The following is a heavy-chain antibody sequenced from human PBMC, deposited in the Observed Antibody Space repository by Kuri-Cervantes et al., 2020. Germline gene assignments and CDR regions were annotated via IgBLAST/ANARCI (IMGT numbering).Heavy chain of an antibody. D-gene: IGHD3-10*01. CDR3: AKDKDYYGSGAIDY. Sequence: GGSLRLSCAASGFTFSSYWMHWVRQAPGKGLEWVAVISYDGSNKYYADSVKGRFTISRDNSKNTLYLQMNSLRAEDTVVYYCAKDKDYYGSGAIDYWGQGTLVTVSS. CDR1: GFTFSSYW. V-gene: IGHV3-30*18. J-gene: IGHJ4*02. CDR2: ISYDGSNK.